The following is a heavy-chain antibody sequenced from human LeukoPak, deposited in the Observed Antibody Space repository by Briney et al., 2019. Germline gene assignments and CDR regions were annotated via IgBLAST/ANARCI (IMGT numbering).Heavy chain of an antibody. CDR1: GYTLTGYY. CDR3: ARDRIAAARGDWFDP. J-gene: IGHJ5*02. D-gene: IGHD6-13*01. CDR2: INPNSGGT. Sequence: GASVKVSCKASGYTLTGYYMHWVRQAPGQGLEWMGWINPNSGGTNYAQKFQGRVTMTRDTSISTAYMELSRLRSDDTAVYYCARDRIAAARGDWFDPWGQGTLVTVSS. V-gene: IGHV1-2*02.